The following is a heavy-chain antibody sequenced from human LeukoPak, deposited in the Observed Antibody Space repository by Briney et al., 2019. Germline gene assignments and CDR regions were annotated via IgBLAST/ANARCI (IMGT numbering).Heavy chain of an antibody. V-gene: IGHV4-30-4*08. CDR1: GGSISSGDYY. Sequence: PSQTLSLTCTVSGGSISSGDYYWSWIRQPPGKGLEWIGYIYYSGSTYYNPSLKSRVTISVDTSKNQFSLKLSSVTAADTAVYHCARGGDYGGNWAPFDYWGQGTLVTVSS. D-gene: IGHD4-23*01. CDR3: ARGGDYGGNWAPFDY. J-gene: IGHJ4*02. CDR2: IYYSGST.